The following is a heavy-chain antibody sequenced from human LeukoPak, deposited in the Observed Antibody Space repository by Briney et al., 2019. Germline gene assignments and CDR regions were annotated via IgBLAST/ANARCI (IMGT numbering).Heavy chain of an antibody. Sequence: ASVKVSCKASGYTFTGYYMHWVRQAPGQGLEWRGRINPNSGGTNYAQKFQGRVTMTRDTSISTAYMELSRLRSDDTAVYYCARDLHTFGFDYWGQGTLVTVSS. CDR3: ARDLHTFGFDY. J-gene: IGHJ4*02. V-gene: IGHV1-2*06. CDR1: GYTFTGYY. D-gene: IGHD3-16*01. CDR2: INPNSGGT.